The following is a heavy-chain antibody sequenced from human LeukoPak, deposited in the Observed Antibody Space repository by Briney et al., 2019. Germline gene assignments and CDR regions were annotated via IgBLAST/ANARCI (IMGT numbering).Heavy chain of an antibody. V-gene: IGHV1-2*02. CDR1: GYTFTGYY. CDR2: INPNSGGT. D-gene: IGHD2-15*01. CDR3: ARVCGGSCRDDAFDI. J-gene: IGHJ3*02. Sequence: ASVKVSCKASGYTFTGYYMHWVRQAPGQGLEWMGWINPNSGGTNYAQKLQGRVTMTRDTSISTAYMELSRLRSDDTAVYYCARVCGGSCRDDAFDIWGQGTMVTVSS.